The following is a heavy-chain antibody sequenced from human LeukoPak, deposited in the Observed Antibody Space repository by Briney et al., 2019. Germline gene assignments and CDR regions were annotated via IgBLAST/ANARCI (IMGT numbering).Heavy chain of an antibody. J-gene: IGHJ6*02. D-gene: IGHD4-11*01. Sequence: SGTLSLTCAVSGGSISSSNWWSWVRQPPGKGLEWIGEIYHSGSTNYNPSLKSRVTISVDKSKNQFSLKLSSVTAAGTAVYYCARKLQGDYYYYYGMDVWGQGTTVTVSS. CDR2: IYHSGST. V-gene: IGHV4-4*02. CDR3: ARKLQGDYYYYYGMDV. CDR1: GGSISSSNW.